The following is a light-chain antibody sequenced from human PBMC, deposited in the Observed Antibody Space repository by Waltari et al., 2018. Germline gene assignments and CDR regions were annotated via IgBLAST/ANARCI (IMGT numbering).Light chain of an antibody. CDR2: VNSDGSH. V-gene: IGLV4-69*01. CDR3: QTGGHGTWV. J-gene: IGLJ3*02. Sequence: QLVVTQSTSASASLGASVKLTCTLSSGHSSNVIAWLQQHPERGPRYLMKVNSDGSHSKGDEIPDRFSGSSSGAERYLTISNLQSEDEADYYCQTGGHGTWVFGGGTKLTVL. CDR1: SGHSSNV.